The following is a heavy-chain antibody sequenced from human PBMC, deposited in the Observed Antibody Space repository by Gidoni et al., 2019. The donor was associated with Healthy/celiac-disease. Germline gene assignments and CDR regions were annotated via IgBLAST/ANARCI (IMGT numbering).Heavy chain of an antibody. CDR2: ISGSGGST. V-gene: IGHV3-23*01. CDR3: AKEGAVVPADTYGMDV. Sequence: EVQLLESGGGLVQPGGSLRLSCAASGFPFSSYAMSWVRQAPGKGLEWVSAISGSGGSTYYADSVKGRFTISRDNSKNTLYLQMNSLRAEDTAVYYCAKEGAVVPADTYGMDVWGQGTTVTVSS. CDR1: GFPFSSYA. D-gene: IGHD2-2*01. J-gene: IGHJ6*02.